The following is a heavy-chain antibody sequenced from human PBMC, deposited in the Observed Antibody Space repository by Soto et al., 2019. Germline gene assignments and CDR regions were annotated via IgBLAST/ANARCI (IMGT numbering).Heavy chain of an antibody. CDR1: GGSISSGGYY. J-gene: IGHJ5*02. D-gene: IGHD3-16*02. CDR2: IYYSGST. CDR3: ATVGYDYVWASYRETWFDP. Sequence: PSETLSLTCTVSGGSISSGGYYWSWIRQHPGKGLEWIGYIYYSGSTYYNPSLKSRVTISVDTSKNHFSLKLSSVTAADTAVYSGATVGYDYVWASYRETWFDPWGQGTLVTVSS. V-gene: IGHV4-31*03.